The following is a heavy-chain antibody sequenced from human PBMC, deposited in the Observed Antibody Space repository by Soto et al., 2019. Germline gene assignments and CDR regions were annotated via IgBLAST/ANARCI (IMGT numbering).Heavy chain of an antibody. Sequence: GGSLRLSCAASGFTFNAYDMHWVRQVAGKGLEWVSSIGYAGDTFYSVSVKGRFTISRDDAKNFLYLQMSTLRAEDTAIYYCARSLGGSRLAVAANRVLDFWGQGVLVTVSS. CDR2: IGYAGDT. D-gene: IGHD2-15*01. J-gene: IGHJ4*02. CDR1: GFTFNAYD. V-gene: IGHV3-13*01. CDR3: ARSLGGSRLAVAANRVLDF.